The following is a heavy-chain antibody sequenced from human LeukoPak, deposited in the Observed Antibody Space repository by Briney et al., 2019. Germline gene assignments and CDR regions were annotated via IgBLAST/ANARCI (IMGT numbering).Heavy chain of an antibody. J-gene: IGHJ2*01. V-gene: IGHV4-4*09. CDR3: ARHLVPAPDWYFDL. CDR2: IYTSGST. Sequence: SETLSLPCTVSGGSFSSYYWSWIRQPPGKGLEWIGYIYTSGSTNYNPSLKSRVTISVDTSKNQFSLKLSSVTAADTAVYYCARHLVPAPDWYFDLWGRGTLVTVSS. D-gene: IGHD2-2*01. CDR1: GGSFSSYY.